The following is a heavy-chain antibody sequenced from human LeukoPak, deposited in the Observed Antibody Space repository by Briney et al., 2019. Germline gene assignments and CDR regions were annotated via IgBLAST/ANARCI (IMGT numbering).Heavy chain of an antibody. D-gene: IGHD4-11*01. J-gene: IGHJ4*02. V-gene: IGHV3-53*01. CDR3: ASETTPWGVGILY. CDR2: IYSGGST. CDR1: GFTVSSNY. Sequence: GGSLRLSCAASGFTVSSNYMSWVRQAPGKGLEWVSVIYSGGSTYYADSVKGRFTISRDNSKNTLYLQMNSLRAEDTAVYYCASETTPWGVGILYWGQGTLVTVSS.